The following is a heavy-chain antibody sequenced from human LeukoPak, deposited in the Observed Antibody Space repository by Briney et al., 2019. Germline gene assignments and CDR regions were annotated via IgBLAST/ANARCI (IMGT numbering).Heavy chain of an antibody. Sequence: SVQVSCKASGGTFSRYTISWVRQPPGQGLEWMGTIIPSLGIATYAQKFQGRVTITADKSTSTAYMGLSSLRSEDTAVYYCARGVVPAPYYYYGMDVWGQGTTVTVSS. CDR2: IIPSLGIA. CDR1: GGTFSRYT. CDR3: ARGVVPAPYYYYGMDV. D-gene: IGHD2-2*01. V-gene: IGHV1-69*02. J-gene: IGHJ6*02.